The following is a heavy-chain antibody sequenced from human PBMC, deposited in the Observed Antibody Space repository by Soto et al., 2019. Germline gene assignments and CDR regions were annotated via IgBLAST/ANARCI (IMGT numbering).Heavy chain of an antibody. CDR2: INAGNGNT. Sequence: QIHLMQSGAEVKKPGASVKGSCKASGYTFTSYGIHWVRQAPGQRLEWTGWINAGNGNTKYSEKFQGRVTITRDTSASTAYLELSSLKSEDTAVYYCARDPNDSSAYYHHYYYGMDVWGQGTTVTVSS. V-gene: IGHV1-3*01. D-gene: IGHD3-22*01. CDR3: ARDPNDSSAYYHHYYYGMDV. J-gene: IGHJ6*02. CDR1: GYTFTSYG.